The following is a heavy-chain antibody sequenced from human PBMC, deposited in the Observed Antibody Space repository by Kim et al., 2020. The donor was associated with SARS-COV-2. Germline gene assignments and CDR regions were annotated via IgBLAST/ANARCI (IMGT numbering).Heavy chain of an antibody. V-gene: IGHV4-31*03. CDR2: IYYSGRT. CDR1: GGSISSGGYY. CDR3: ARVYCSDVICSRVDP. D-gene: IGHD2-15*01. J-gene: IGHJ5*02. Sequence: SETLSLTCTVSGGSISSGGYYWSWIRQHPGKGLEWIGYIYYSGRTYYNPSLKSRVAISVDTSKIQFSLKLTSVTAADTAVYYCARVYCSDVICSRVDPWG.